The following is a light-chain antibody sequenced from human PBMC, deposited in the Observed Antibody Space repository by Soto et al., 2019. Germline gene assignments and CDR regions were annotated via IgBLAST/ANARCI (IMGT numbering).Light chain of an antibody. CDR3: CSYGSNYTLL. CDR1: SSDVGGYNY. CDR2: DVS. Sequence: QSALTQPRSVSGSPGQSVTISCTGTSSDVGGYNYVSWYQQHPGKAPKLMIYDVSKRPSGGPDRFSGSKSGKTASLTISGLQAVDEADYYCCSYGSNYTLLFGGGTKLTVL. J-gene: IGLJ2*01. V-gene: IGLV2-11*01.